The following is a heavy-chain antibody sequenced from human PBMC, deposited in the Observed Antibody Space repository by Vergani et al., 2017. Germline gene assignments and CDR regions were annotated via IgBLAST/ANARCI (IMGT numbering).Heavy chain of an antibody. J-gene: IGHJ4*02. CDR2: INSDGSST. V-gene: IGHV3-74*01. CDR1: GFTFDDYA. D-gene: IGHD6-25*01. CDR3: ARDLGAATEDSGFDY. Sequence: EVQLVESGGGLVQPGRSLRLSCAASGFTFDDYAMHWVRQAPGKGLVWVSRINSDGSSTSYADSVKGRFTISRDNAKNTLYLQMNSLRAEDTAVYYCARDLGAATEDSGFDYWGQGTLVTVSS.